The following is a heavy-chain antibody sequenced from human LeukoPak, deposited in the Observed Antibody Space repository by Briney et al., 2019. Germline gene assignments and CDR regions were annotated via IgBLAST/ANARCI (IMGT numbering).Heavy chain of an antibody. D-gene: IGHD4-11*01. Sequence: PSETLSLTRTVSGGSISSSSYYWGWIRQPPGKGLEWIVSIYYSGSTYYNPSLKSRVTISVDTSKNHFSLKMSSVPAADTAVYYCARVYSNYEGWFDPWGQGTLVTVSS. CDR1: GGSISSSSYY. CDR2: IYYSGST. J-gene: IGHJ5*02. CDR3: ARVYSNYEGWFDP. V-gene: IGHV4-39*02.